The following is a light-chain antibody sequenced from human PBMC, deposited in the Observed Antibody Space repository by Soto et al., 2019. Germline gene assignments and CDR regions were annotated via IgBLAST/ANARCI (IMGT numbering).Light chain of an antibody. CDR2: KAS. Sequence: DTQLTQSPSTLSAFVGDRVTITCRASQSISNWLAWYQQKPGKAPKLLIYKASSLESGVPSRFSGSGSGTEFTPTISSLQPDDFATYYCQQYNSTFGQGTKVEIK. CDR1: QSISNW. J-gene: IGKJ1*01. V-gene: IGKV1-5*03. CDR3: QQYNST.